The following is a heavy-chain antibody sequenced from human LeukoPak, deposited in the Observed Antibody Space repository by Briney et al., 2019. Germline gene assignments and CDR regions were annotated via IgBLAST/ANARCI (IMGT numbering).Heavy chain of an antibody. V-gene: IGHV3-21*01. CDR1: GFTFSTYT. Sequence: KSGGSLRLSCAASGFTFSTYTMNWVRQAPGKGLEWVSSIGSYSDYIYYADSVKGRFTISRDNSKNTLYLQMNSLRAEDTAVYYCAKDLKRTRFPLIAARSPFDYWGQGTLVTVSS. D-gene: IGHD6-6*01. CDR3: AKDLKRTRFPLIAARSPFDY. CDR2: IGSYSDYI. J-gene: IGHJ4*02.